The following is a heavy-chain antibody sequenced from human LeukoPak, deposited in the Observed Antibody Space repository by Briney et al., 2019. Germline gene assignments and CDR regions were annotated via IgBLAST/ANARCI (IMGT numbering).Heavy chain of an antibody. CDR1: GGTFSSYA. D-gene: IGHD6-13*01. Sequence: SVKVSCKASGGTFSSYAISWVRQAPGQGLEWMGVIIPIFGTANYAQKFQGRVTLTTDGYTSTAYMEPRSVRSGDTAVYYCASAPAAGTASFDYWGQGPLVTVSS. V-gene: IGHV1-69*05. CDR2: IIPIFGTA. J-gene: IGHJ4*02. CDR3: ASAPAAGTASFDY.